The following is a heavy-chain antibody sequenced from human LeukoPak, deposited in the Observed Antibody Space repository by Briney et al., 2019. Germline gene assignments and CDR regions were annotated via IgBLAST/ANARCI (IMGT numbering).Heavy chain of an antibody. D-gene: IGHD3-22*01. CDR2: IYYSGST. V-gene: IGHV4-59*11. CDR3: AKHLTNAYYDMIWFDP. J-gene: IGHJ5*02. Sequence: SETLSLTCTVSGGSISNHYWSWIRQAPGKGLEWIGYIYYSGSTNYNPSVKSRVTISVDTSRNQFSLRLSSVTAADTAVYYCAKHLTNAYYDMIWFDPWGQGTLVTVSS. CDR1: GGSISNHY.